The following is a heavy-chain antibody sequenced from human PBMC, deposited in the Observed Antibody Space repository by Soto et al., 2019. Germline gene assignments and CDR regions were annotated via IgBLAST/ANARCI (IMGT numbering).Heavy chain of an antibody. D-gene: IGHD1-26*01. Sequence: PGEALKISCKGSGYHFTNYWIGWVRQMPGKGLEWMGFIYPSDSDTRYSPSFQGQVIISADKSISTAYLQWSSLKASDTAMYYCTRVSGGRLIRWGQGTLVTV. CDR2: IYPSDSDT. J-gene: IGHJ4*02. CDR3: TRVSGGRLIR. V-gene: IGHV5-51*01. CDR1: GYHFTNYW.